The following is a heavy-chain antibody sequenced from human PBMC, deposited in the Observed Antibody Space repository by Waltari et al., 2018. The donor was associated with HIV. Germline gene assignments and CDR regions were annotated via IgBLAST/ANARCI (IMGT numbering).Heavy chain of an antibody. CDR3: ARDQGVLGFDP. V-gene: IGHV3-48*04. D-gene: IGHD3-10*01. J-gene: IGHJ5*02. Sequence: EVRLVESGGGLVQPGGSLRLSCKASGFIFSNYRMNWVRRDPGKVLWWVSYITSSSCTIYNADSVTCRFTISRDNAKNSLYLQMNSLSAEDTAVYYCARDQGVLGFDPWGQGTLVTVSS. CDR2: ITSSSCTI. CDR1: GFIFSNYR.